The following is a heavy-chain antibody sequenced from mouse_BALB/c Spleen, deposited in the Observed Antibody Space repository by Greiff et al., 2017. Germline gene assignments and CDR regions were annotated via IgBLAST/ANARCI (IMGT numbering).Heavy chain of an antibody. CDR2: IDPANGNT. D-gene: IGHD3-1*01. CDR1: GFNITDTY. CDR3: AKKAEGSSGYAMDY. Sequence: VQLKESGAELVKPGASVKLSCTASGFNITDTYMHWVKQRPEQGLEWIGRIDPANGNTKYDPKFQGKATITADTSSNTAYLQLSSLTSEDTAVYYCAKKAEGSSGYAMDYWGQGTSGTVSS. J-gene: IGHJ4*01. V-gene: IGHV14-3*02.